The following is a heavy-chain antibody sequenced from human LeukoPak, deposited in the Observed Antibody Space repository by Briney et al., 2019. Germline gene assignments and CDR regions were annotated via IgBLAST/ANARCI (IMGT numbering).Heavy chain of an antibody. CDR1: GGSVSSGSHY. Sequence: SETLSLTCTVSGGSVSSGSHYWNWIRQSPGRGLEWIGHIYYRGTTNYTPSLKSRVTISVDTSMNQFSLRLSSVTAADTAVYFCARSFYSSGWYTPLRWFDTWGQGTPVTVSS. J-gene: IGHJ5*02. V-gene: IGHV4-61*01. CDR2: IYYRGTT. D-gene: IGHD6-19*01. CDR3: ARSFYSSGWYTPLRWFDT.